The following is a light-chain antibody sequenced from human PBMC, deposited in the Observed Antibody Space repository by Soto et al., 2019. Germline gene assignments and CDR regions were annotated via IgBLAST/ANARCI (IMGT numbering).Light chain of an antibody. J-gene: IGKJ4*01. CDR2: ADS. V-gene: IGKV1-17*03. Sequence: DIRVSHASSALSAPLREKVTITWLASQGIDNYLAWFQQKTGKVNQSLIYADSTLQSGVKYRFSGSGSGTEFTLKIRSLQTEELATYYCIKHRSYTLTVGGGTKVEIK. CDR3: IKHRSYTLT. CDR1: QGIDNY.